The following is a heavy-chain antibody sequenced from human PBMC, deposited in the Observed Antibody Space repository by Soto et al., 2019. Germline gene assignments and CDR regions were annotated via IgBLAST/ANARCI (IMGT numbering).Heavy chain of an antibody. D-gene: IGHD4-17*01. Sequence: QLHLQESGPGLVKPSETLSLTCTVSGDSFSTSNYYWGWLRPPPGKGLEWIGNLYYGGGTGVTYYSTSSTSGVITAVDTSKNQSSLKVRSITAADPGFYFCARRGGGESLLASWGKGTLVTVSS. V-gene: IGHV4-39*01. CDR2: LYYGGGTGVT. J-gene: IGHJ4*02. CDR3: ARRGGGESLLAS. CDR1: GDSFSTSNYY.